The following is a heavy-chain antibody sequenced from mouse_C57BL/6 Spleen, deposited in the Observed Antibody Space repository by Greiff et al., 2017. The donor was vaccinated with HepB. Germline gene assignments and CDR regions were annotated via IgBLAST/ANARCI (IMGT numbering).Heavy chain of an antibody. CDR3: ARDTGTGFAY. CDR2: ISDGGSYT. J-gene: IGHJ3*01. CDR1: GFTFSSYA. D-gene: IGHD4-1*01. Sequence: EVKLMESGGGLVKPGGSLKLSCAASGFTFSSYAMSWVRQTPEKRLEWVATISDGGSYTYYPDNVKGRFTISRANAKNNLYLQMSHLKSEDTAMYYCARDTGTGFAYWGQGTLVTVSA. V-gene: IGHV5-4*01.